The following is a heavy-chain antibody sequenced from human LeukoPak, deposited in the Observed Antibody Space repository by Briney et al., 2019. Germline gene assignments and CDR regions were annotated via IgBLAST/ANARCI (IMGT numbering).Heavy chain of an antibody. V-gene: IGHV3-30*18. D-gene: IGHD2-8*02. CDR2: ISYDGSNK. J-gene: IGHJ4*02. CDR3: AKGCLYCTGGSPDY. Sequence: GGSLRLSCAASGFTFSSYGMHWVRQAPVKGLEWVAVISYDGSNKNYAESLRGRFTISRDNSKNTLYLQMNSLKTEDTAVYYCAKGCLYCTGGSPDYWGQGTRVTVSS. CDR1: GFTFSSYG.